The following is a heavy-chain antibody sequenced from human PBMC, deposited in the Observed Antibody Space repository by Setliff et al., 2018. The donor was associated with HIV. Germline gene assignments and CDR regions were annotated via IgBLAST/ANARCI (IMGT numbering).Heavy chain of an antibody. CDR3: ARGVVISYYFDY. CDR2: IYTSGSA. Sequence: KPSETLSLTCTVSGGSISSGHYYWSWIRQPAGKGLEWIGRIYTSGSADYNPSLKSRVTISLDTSKNQFSLKLSAVTAADTAVYYCARGVVISYYFDYWGQGTLVTVSS. V-gene: IGHV4-61*02. D-gene: IGHD3-3*01. CDR1: GGSISSGHYY. J-gene: IGHJ4*02.